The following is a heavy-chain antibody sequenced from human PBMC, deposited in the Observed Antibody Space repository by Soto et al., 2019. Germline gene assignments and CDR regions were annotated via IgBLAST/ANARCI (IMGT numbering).Heavy chain of an antibody. D-gene: IGHD6-19*01. CDR3: VKDGSSGWPYYYGLDV. Sequence: ESGGGGVQPGRSLRLPCAASGFTFSSYGMHWVRQAPGKGLEWVAVISYDGRNKYYADSVKGRFTISRDNSKNTLYLQMSSLRAEDTAVYYCVKDGSSGWPYYYGLDVWGQGTTVTVSS. V-gene: IGHV3-30*18. CDR1: GFTFSSYG. J-gene: IGHJ6*02. CDR2: ISYDGRNK.